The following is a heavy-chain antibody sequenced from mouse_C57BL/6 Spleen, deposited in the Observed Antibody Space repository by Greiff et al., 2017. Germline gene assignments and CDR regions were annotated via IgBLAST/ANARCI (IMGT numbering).Heavy chain of an antibody. CDR1: GYTFTSYW. CDR2: IDPSDSYT. CDR3: ARPTSYYAMDY. V-gene: IGHV1-69*01. Sequence: VKLQQPGAELVMPGASVKLSCKASGYTFTSYWMHWVKQRPGQGLEWIGEIDPSDSYTNYNQKFKGKSTLTVDKSSSTAYMQLSSLTSEDSAVYYCARPTSYYAMDYWGQVTSVTVSS. J-gene: IGHJ4*01.